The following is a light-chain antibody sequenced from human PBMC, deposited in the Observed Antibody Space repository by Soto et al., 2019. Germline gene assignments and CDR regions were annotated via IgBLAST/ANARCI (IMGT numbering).Light chain of an antibody. J-gene: IGKJ5*01. CDR2: AAS. CDR3: QQYDDLPIN. V-gene: IGKV1-6*01. Sequence: AIQMTQSPSSLSASVGDRVTITCRASQGIRTDLGWYQQKPGKAPKLLIYAASSLQSGVPSRFSGWVLGTYLALTMSRLQPEDVATYYCQQYDDLPINFGQGTRLEIK. CDR1: QGIRTD.